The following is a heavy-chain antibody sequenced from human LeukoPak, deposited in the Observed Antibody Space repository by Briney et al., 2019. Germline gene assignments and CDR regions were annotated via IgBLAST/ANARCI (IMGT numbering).Heavy chain of an antibody. CDR3: AKRPIGSSGYYGMQGFDY. CDR2: ISGSGGSS. J-gene: IGHJ4*02. V-gene: IGHV3-23*01. D-gene: IGHD3-22*01. CDR1: GFTSSSYA. Sequence: GGSLRLSCAASGFTSSSYAMSWVRQAPGKGLEWVSAISGSGGSSYYADSVKGRFTISRDNSKNTLYLQMNSPRAEDTAVYYCAKRPIGSSGYYGMQGFDYWGQGTLVTVSS.